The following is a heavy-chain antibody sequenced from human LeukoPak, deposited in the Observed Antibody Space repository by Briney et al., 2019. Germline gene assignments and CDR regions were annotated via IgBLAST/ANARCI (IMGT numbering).Heavy chain of an antibody. Sequence: GGSLRLSCATSGFTFSTYWMSWVRQAPGKGLEWVANIKQDGSETYYADSVKGRFTIFRDNAKNSLYLQMDSLRVEDTAVYYCANGDGFDYWGQGTLVIVRS. CDR2: IKQDGSET. CDR1: GFTFSTYW. J-gene: IGHJ4*02. V-gene: IGHV3-7*01. D-gene: IGHD5-24*01. CDR3: ANGDGFDY.